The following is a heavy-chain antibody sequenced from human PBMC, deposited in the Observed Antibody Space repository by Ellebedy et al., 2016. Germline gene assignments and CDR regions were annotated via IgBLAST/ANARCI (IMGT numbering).Heavy chain of an antibody. CDR2: ISSDGSDY. V-gene: IGHV3-30*18. CDR1: GFTFSSNV. CDR3: AKGGWFGELHCVDD. J-gene: IGHJ4*02. D-gene: IGHD3-10*01. Sequence: GGSLRLSXAASGFTFSSNVMHWVRQAPGKGLEWVAFISSDGSDYKYVDSVKGRFTISRDNPKNTLYLQMDSLRIEDTAVYYCAKGGWFGELHCVDDWGQGTQVSVSS.